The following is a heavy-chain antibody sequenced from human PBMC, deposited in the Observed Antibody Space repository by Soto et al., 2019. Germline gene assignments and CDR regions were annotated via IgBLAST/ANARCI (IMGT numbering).Heavy chain of an antibody. Sequence: QVQLVQSGAEVKKPGASVKVSCKASGYTFTTFGISWVRQDPGQGLEWMGWISTHNGDTKYAQKFQGRVTMTTDTSTSTAYMELRSLRSDDTAVYHCAREYCSGGSCYGVDYWGPGALVTVSS. CDR3: AREYCSGGSCYGVDY. V-gene: IGHV1-18*01. CDR1: GYTFTTFG. D-gene: IGHD2-15*01. J-gene: IGHJ4*02. CDR2: ISTHNGDT.